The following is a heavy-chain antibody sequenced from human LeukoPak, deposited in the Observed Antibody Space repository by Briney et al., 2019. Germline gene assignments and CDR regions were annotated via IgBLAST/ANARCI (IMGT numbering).Heavy chain of an antibody. V-gene: IGHV3-74*01. CDR3: ARSLGGAYDY. CDR2: VNIDGSNT. D-gene: IGHD1-26*01. Sequence: GGSLRLSCAASGFPFSSYWMHWVRQAPGKGLVWVSRVNIDGSNTNYADSVKGRFTISRDNAKNTLYLQMDSLRAEDTAVYYCARSLGGAYDYWGQGTLVTVSS. CDR1: GFPFSSYW. J-gene: IGHJ4*02.